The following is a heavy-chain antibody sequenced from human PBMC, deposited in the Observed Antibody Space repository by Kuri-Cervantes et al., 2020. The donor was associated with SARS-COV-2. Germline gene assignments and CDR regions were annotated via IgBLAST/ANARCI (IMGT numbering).Heavy chain of an antibody. Sequence: SETLSLTCAVYGGSFSGYYWSWIRQPSGKGLEWIGEINHSGSTNYNPSLKSRVTISVDTSKNQFSLKLSSVTAADTAVYYCASIVVVPAASGYYYYYGMDVWGQGTTVTVSS. J-gene: IGHJ6*02. CDR1: GGSFSGYY. CDR2: INHSGST. D-gene: IGHD2-2*01. CDR3: ASIVVVPAASGYYYYYGMDV. V-gene: IGHV4-34*01.